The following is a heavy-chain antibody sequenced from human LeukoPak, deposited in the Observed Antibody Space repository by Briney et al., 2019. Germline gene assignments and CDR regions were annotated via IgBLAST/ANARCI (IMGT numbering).Heavy chain of an antibody. J-gene: IGHJ3*01. V-gene: IGHV3-23*01. Sequence: GGSLRLSCAASGFTFSSYAMSWVRRAPGKGLEWVSAISGSGGSTYYADSVKGRFTISRDNSKNTLYLQMNSLRAEDTAVYYCAKETPSYYYDSSGYPPLGWGQGTMVTVSS. CDR3: AKETPSYYYDSSGYPPLG. CDR2: ISGSGGST. D-gene: IGHD3-22*01. CDR1: GFTFSSYA.